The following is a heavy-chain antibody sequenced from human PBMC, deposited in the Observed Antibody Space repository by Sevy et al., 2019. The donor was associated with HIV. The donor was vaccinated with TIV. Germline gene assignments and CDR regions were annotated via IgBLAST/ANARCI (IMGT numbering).Heavy chain of an antibody. CDR3: ARDSPTYYYDSSGSRGAFDI. CDR1: GFTFSSYA. D-gene: IGHD3-22*01. V-gene: IGHV3-30-3*01. Sequence: GGSLRLSCAASGFTFSSYAMHWVRQAPGKGLEWVAVISYDGSNKYYADSVKGRFTIPRDNSKNTLYLQMNSLRAEDTAVYYCARDSPTYYYDSSGSRGAFDIWGQGTMVTVSS. J-gene: IGHJ3*02. CDR2: ISYDGSNK.